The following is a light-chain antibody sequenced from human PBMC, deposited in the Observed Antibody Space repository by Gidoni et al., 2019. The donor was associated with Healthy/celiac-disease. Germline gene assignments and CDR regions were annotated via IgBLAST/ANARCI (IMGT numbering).Light chain of an antibody. Sequence: EIVLTQSPGTLSLSPGERATLSCRASQSVSSSYLAWYQQKPGQAPRLRIYGASSRATGIPDRFSGSGSGTDFTLTISRLEPEDFAVYYCQQYGSSFWTFGQGTKVEIK. V-gene: IGKV3-20*01. J-gene: IGKJ1*01. CDR2: GAS. CDR3: QQYGSSFWT. CDR1: QSVSSSY.